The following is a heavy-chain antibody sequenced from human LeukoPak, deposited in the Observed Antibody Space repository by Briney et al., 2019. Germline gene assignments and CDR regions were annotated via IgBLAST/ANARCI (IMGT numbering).Heavy chain of an antibody. CDR1: GFTFSSYC. CDR3: ARDRWGYSYGGD. J-gene: IGHJ4*02. D-gene: IGHD5-18*01. CDR2: IKQDGSEK. V-gene: IGHV3-7*01. Sequence: VGSLRLSCAASGFTFSSYCISWVREAPGKGLECVANIKQDGSEKYSVDSVKGRFTIHRDNAKNSLYLPMNSLRAEDTAVYSCARDRWGYSYGGDWGQGTLVTVSS.